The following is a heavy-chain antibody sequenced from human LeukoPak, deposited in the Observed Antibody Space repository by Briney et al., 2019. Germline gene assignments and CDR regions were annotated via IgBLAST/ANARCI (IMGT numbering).Heavy chain of an antibody. CDR2: IYYSGST. CDR3: ARHWDYGDYGRFDY. CDR1: GGSISSSSYY. Sequence: PSETLSLTCTVSGGSISSSSYYWGWIRQPPGKGLEWIGSIYYSGSTYYNPSLKSRVTISVDTSKNQFSLKLSSVTAADTAVYYCARHWDYGDYGRFDYWGQGTLVTVSS. J-gene: IGHJ4*02. D-gene: IGHD4-17*01. V-gene: IGHV4-39*01.